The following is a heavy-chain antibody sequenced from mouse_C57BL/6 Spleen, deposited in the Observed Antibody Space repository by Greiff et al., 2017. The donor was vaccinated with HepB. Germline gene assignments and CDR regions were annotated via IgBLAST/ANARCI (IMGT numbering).Heavy chain of an antibody. CDR1: GYTFTDYN. CDR2: INPNNGGT. CDR3: ARGVYDYDYFDY. V-gene: IGHV1-22*01. J-gene: IGHJ2*01. D-gene: IGHD2-4*01. Sequence: EVQLQQSGPELVKPGASVKMSCKASGYTFTDYNMHWVKQSHGKSLEWIGYINPNNGGTSYNQKFKGKATLTVNKSSSTAYMELRSLTSEDSAVYYCARGVYDYDYFDYWGQGTTLTVSS.